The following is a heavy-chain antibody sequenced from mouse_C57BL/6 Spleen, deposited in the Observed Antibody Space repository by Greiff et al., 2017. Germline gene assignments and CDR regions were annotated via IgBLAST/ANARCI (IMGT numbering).Heavy chain of an antibody. CDR2: FYPGSGSI. J-gene: IGHJ2*01. D-gene: IGHD1-1*01. CDR1: GYTFTEYT. Sequence: QVQLQQSGAELVKPGASVKLSCKASGYTFTEYTIHWVKQRSGQGLEWIGWFYPGSGSIKYNEKFKDKATLTADKSSSTVYMELSRLTSEDSAVXFCARHASDYYGSSYDYFDYWGQGTTLTVSS. CDR3: ARHASDYYGSSYDYFDY. V-gene: IGHV1-62-2*01.